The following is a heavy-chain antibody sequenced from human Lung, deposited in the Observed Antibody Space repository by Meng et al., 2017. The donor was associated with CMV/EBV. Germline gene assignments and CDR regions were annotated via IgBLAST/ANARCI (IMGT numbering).Heavy chain of an antibody. Sequence: ASVKVSCKASGYTFTRYYLHWVRQAPGQGLEWMGIINPSGGSTSYAQKFQGRVTMTRDTSTSTVYMELSSLRSEDTAVYYCARAGRYCSSTSCYNEDYYYYYGMDVWGQGTTVTVSS. CDR1: GYTFTRYY. J-gene: IGHJ6*02. D-gene: IGHD2-2*02. CDR2: INPSGGST. CDR3: ARAGRYCSSTSCYNEDYYYYYGMDV. V-gene: IGHV1-46*01.